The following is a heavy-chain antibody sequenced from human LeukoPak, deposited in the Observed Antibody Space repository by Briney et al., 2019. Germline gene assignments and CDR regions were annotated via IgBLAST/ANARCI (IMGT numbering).Heavy chain of an antibody. Sequence: SETLSLTCTVSGGSISSYYWSWIRQPPGKGLEWIGYIYYSGSTNYNPSLKSRVTISVDTSKNQFSLKLSSVTAADTAVYYCARGNSLWFGETRNWFDPWGQGTLVTVSS. CDR2: IYYSGST. CDR1: GGSISSYY. CDR3: ARGNSLWFGETRNWFDP. D-gene: IGHD3-10*01. J-gene: IGHJ5*02. V-gene: IGHV4-59*01.